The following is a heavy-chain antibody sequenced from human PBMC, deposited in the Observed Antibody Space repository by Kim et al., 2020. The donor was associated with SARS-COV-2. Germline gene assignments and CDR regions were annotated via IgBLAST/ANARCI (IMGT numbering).Heavy chain of an antibody. Sequence: STNYNPSLTCRVTISVDTSKNQFSLKLSSVTAADTAVYYCARAGRSGVDYWGQGTLVTVSS. CDR2: ST. J-gene: IGHJ4*02. D-gene: IGHD3-3*01. V-gene: IGHV4-34*01. CDR3: ARAGRSGVDY.